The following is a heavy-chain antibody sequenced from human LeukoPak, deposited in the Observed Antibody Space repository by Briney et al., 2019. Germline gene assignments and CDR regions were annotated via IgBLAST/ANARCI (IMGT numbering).Heavy chain of an antibody. CDR2: ISYDGSNQ. CDR1: GFGFSSYA. V-gene: IGHV3-30*03. D-gene: IGHD5-24*01. CDR3: ARTRDGYNYDAFDI. J-gene: IGHJ3*02. Sequence: GKSLRLSCAASGFGFSSYAMHWVRRTPGKGLEWLALISYDGSNQHYAPSVKGRFTISRDNAKNTVDLQMSSLRAEDTSVYYCARTRDGYNYDAFDIWGQGTLVTVSS.